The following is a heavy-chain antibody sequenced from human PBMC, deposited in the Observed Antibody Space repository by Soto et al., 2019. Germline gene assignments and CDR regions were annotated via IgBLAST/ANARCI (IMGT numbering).Heavy chain of an antibody. J-gene: IGHJ6*02. CDR2: INPQTGGT. Sequence: VKVSCKASGYTFTGYYIHWVREAPGQGLEWMGWINPQTGGTSYAQKFQGRVTLSRDTSINTAYLELSRLRFDDAAVYFCARERYQVISDGMDVWGQGTTVTVSS. CDR1: GYTFTGYY. V-gene: IGHV1-2*02. CDR3: ARERYQVISDGMDV. D-gene: IGHD2-2*01.